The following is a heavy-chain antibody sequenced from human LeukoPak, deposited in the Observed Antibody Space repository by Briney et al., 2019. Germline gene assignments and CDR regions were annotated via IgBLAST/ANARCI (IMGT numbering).Heavy chain of an antibody. D-gene: IGHD2-15*01. V-gene: IGHV4-59*08. Sequence: PSETLSLTCTVSGGSISSYYWSWIRQPPGKGLEWIGYIYYSGSTNYNPSLKSRVTISVDTSKNQFSLKLSSVTAADTAVYYYARGPYCSGGSCYAFDIWGQGTMVTVSS. J-gene: IGHJ3*02. CDR2: IYYSGST. CDR1: GGSISSYY. CDR3: ARGPYCSGGSCYAFDI.